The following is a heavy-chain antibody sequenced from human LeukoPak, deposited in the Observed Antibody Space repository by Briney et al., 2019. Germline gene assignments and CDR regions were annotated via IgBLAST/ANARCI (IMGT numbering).Heavy chain of an antibody. D-gene: IGHD6-13*01. CDR3: ARGPGIAAAGIDY. J-gene: IGHJ4*02. CDR2: INPNSGGT. CDR1: GYTFTGYY. V-gene: IGHV1-2*02. Sequence: EASVKVSCKASGYTFTGYYMHWVRQAPGQGLEWMGWINPNSGGTNYAQKFQGRVTMTRDTSASTAYMELSSLRSEDMAVYYCARGPGIAAAGIDYWGQGTLVTVSS.